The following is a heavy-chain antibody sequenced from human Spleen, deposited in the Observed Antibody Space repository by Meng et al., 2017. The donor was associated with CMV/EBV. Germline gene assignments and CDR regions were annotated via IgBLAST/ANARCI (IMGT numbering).Heavy chain of an antibody. CDR3: ARGYCSGGSCFEVDP. D-gene: IGHD2-15*01. CDR2: IIPFLGGP. V-gene: IGHV1-69*10. Sequence: SVKVSCKASGDTFSSYAFNWVRQAPGQGLEWMGGIIPFLGGPHYAQNFQGRLTITTDQSSSTAYMELSRLRSDDTAVYYCARGYCSGGSCFEVDPWGQGTLVTVSS. J-gene: IGHJ5*02. CDR1: GDTFSSYA.